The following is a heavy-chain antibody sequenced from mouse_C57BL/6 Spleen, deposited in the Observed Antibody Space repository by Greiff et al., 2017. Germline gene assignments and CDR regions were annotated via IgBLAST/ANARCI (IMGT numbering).Heavy chain of an antibody. CDR2: IHPSDSDT. CDR3: AFMVTTEKFAY. V-gene: IGHV1-74*01. D-gene: IGHD2-2*01. J-gene: IGHJ3*01. Sequence: QVQLKESGAELVKPGASVKVSCKASGYTFTSYWMHWVKQRPGQGLEWIGRIHPSDSDTNYNQKFKGKATLTVDKSSSTAYMQLSSLTSEDSAVYYCAFMVTTEKFAYWGQGTLVTVSA. CDR1: GYTFTSYW.